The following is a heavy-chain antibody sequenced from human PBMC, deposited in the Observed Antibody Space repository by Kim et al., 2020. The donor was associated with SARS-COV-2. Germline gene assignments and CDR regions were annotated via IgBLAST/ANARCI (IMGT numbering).Heavy chain of an antibody. CDR1: GFTFSSYS. CDR2: ISSGSSFI. V-gene: IGHV3-21*04. CDR3: ARGYRGL. J-gene: IGHJ4*02. Sequence: GGSLRLSCAASGFTFSSYSLMWVRQAPGKGLECVSSISSGSSFIYYADSVKGRFTVSRDNAKNSLYLQINSLRAEDTAVYYCARGYRGLWGQGTLVTVSS. D-gene: IGHD3-16*02.